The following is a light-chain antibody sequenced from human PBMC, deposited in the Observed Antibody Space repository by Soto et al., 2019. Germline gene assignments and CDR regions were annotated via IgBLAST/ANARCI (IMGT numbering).Light chain of an antibody. CDR1: QSLLHNNGYNY. CDR2: LGS. V-gene: IGKV2-28*01. CDR3: MQALQTRT. Sequence: DIVMTQSPLSLPVTPGEPASISCRSSQSLLHNNGYNYLDWYLQKPGQSPQLLIYLGSNRASGVPDRFSGSGSGTDFTLKISRVEAEDVGVYYCMQALQTRTFGQGTKVDNK. J-gene: IGKJ1*01.